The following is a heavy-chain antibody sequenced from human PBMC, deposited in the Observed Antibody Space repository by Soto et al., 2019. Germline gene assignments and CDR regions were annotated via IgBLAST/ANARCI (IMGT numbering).Heavy chain of an antibody. Sequence: QVPLQESGPRLVRPSGTLSLTCTVSSGSISTANWWSWVRQPPGRGLEWIGEIYHSGSTNYNLSRKSRVTLSVDKSKNQFTLRLSSVTAADTAMYDCARRGGGVVLTATTPFDYWGQGTLVTVS. CDR3: ARRGGGVVLTATTPFDY. CDR1: SGSISTANW. D-gene: IGHD2-21*02. V-gene: IGHV4-4*02. CDR2: IYHSGST. J-gene: IGHJ4*02.